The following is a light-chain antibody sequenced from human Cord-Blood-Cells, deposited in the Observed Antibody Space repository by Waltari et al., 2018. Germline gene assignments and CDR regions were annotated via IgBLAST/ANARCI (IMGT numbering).Light chain of an antibody. CDR3: QQYNNWPPRYT. V-gene: IGKV3-15*01. Sequence: EIVMTQSPATRSASPGERATLSCSASQSVSSNLAWYQQKPGQAPRLLIYGASTRATGIPARFSGSGSGTEFTLTISSLQSEDFAVYYCQQYNNWPPRYTFGQGTKLEIK. CDR1: QSVSSN. J-gene: IGKJ2*01. CDR2: GAS.